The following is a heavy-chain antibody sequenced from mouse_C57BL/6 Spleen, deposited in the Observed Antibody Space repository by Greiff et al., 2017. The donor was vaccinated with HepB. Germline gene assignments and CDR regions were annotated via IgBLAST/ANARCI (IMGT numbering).Heavy chain of an antibody. CDR2: IRNKANGYTT. Sequence: DVHLVESGGGLVQPGGSLSLSCAASGFTFTDYYMSWVRQPPGKALEWLGFIRNKANGYTTEYSASVKGRFTISRDNSQSILYLQMNALRAEDSATYYCARYGPLIYDGYYAFDYWGQGTTLTVSS. CDR3: ARYGPLIYDGYYAFDY. J-gene: IGHJ2*01. V-gene: IGHV7-3*01. CDR1: GFTFTDYY. D-gene: IGHD2-3*01.